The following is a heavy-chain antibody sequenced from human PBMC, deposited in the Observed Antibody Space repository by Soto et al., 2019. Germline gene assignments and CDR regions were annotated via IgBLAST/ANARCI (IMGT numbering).Heavy chain of an antibody. CDR1: GFTFSSYW. J-gene: IGHJ4*02. D-gene: IGHD3-9*01. Sequence: GGSLRLSCAASGFTFSSYWMHWVRQAPGKGLVWVSRINSDGSSTSYADSVKGRFTISRDNAKNTLYLQMNSLRAEDTAVYYCAREYYDILTAYSKSFFGYWGQGTLVTVSS. V-gene: IGHV3-74*01. CDR2: INSDGSST. CDR3: AREYYDILTAYSKSFFGY.